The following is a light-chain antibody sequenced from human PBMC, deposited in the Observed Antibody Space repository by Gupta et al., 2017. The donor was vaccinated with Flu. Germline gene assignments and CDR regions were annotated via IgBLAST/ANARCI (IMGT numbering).Light chain of an antibody. J-gene: IGKJ2*01. Sequence: RVTITCRASHTINNYLAWYQQKPGKAPRLLISKASTLESGVPSSFSGTGSGAEFSLTLSSLQPDDFAPSYCQPYRDYFPTFFPTFGQGTML. CDR3: QPYRDYFPTFFPT. CDR2: KAS. V-gene: IGKV1-5*03. CDR1: HTINNY.